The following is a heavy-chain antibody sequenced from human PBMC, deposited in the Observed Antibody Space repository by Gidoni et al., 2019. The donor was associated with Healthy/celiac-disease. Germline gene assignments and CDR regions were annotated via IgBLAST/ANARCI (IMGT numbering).Heavy chain of an antibody. Sequence: EVQLLESGGGLVQPGGSLRLSCAASGFTFSSYAMSWVRQAPGKGLEWVSAISGSGGSTYYADSVKGRFTISRDNSKNTLYLQMNSLRAEDTAVYYCAKVAGNGYYYYYYMDVWGKGTTVTVSS. J-gene: IGHJ6*03. CDR2: ISGSGGST. CDR1: GFTFSSYA. D-gene: IGHD4-4*01. CDR3: AKVAGNGYYYYYYMDV. V-gene: IGHV3-23*01.